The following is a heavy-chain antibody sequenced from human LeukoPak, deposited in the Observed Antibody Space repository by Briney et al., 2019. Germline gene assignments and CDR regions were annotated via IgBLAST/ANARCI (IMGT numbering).Heavy chain of an antibody. CDR2: INHSGST. D-gene: IGHD3-9*01. CDR3: ARGVSVVSVWLFRWHWFDP. CDR1: GGSFSGYY. V-gene: IGHV4-34*01. J-gene: IGHJ5*02. Sequence: PSETLSLTCAVYGGSFSGYYWSWIRQPPGKGLEWIGEINHSGSTNYNPSLKSRVTISVDTSKNQFSLKLSSVTAADTAVYYCARGVSVVSVWLFRWHWFDPWGQGTLVTVSS.